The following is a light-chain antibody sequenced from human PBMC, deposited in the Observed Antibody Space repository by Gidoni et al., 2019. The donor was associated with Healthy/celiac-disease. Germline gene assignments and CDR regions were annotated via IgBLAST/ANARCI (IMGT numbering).Light chain of an antibody. V-gene: IGLV2-14*01. Sequence: QSALTQPASVSGSPGQSITISCTGTSSDVGGYNYVSWYQQHPGKAPKLMIYEVSNRPSGVSNRFSGSKSGNTASLTSSGLQAEDEADYYGSSYTSSSTPWVFGGGTKLTVL. CDR3: SSYTSSSTPWV. CDR2: EVS. J-gene: IGLJ3*02. CDR1: SSDVGGYNY.